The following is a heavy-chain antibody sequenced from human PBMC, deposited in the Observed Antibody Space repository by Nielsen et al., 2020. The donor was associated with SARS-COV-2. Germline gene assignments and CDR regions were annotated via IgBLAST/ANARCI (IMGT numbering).Heavy chain of an antibody. CDR3: ARGAFRFLAGTVDYMDV. Sequence: GESLKISCAASGFTFSSYDMHWVRQATGKGLEWVSAIGTAGDTYYPGSVKGRFTISRENAKNSLYLQMNSLRAGDTAVYYCARGAFRFLAGTVDYMDVWGKGTTVTVSS. V-gene: IGHV3-13*04. CDR2: IGTAGDT. J-gene: IGHJ6*03. CDR1: GFTFSSYD. D-gene: IGHD3-3*01.